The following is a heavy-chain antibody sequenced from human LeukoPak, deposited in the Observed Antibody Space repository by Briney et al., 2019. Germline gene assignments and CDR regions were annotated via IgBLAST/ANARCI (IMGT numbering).Heavy chain of an antibody. CDR3: TRGPIQVWLYYGMDV. CDR1: GFTFGDHA. J-gene: IGHJ6*02. V-gene: IGHV3-49*04. Sequence: GALRLSCTASGFTFGDHAMGWVRQAPGKGREWVGFVRSKAYGGTTEYAASVKGRFIISRDDSKSIAYLQMNSLKTEDTAVYYCTRGPIQVWLYYGMDVWGQGTTVIVSS. D-gene: IGHD5-18*01. CDR2: VRSKAYGGTT.